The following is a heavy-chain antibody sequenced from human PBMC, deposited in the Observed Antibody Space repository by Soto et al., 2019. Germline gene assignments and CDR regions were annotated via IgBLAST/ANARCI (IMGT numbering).Heavy chain of an antibody. J-gene: IGHJ4*02. CDR1: GFTFSSYG. D-gene: IGHD3-10*01. CDR3: ARDDYGSGSYLAY. CDR2: IWYDGSNK. V-gene: IGHV3-33*01. Sequence: QVQLVESGGGVVQPGRSLRLSCAASGFTFSSYGMHWVRQAPGKGLEWVAVIWYDGSNKYYADSVKGRFTISRDNSKNTLYLQMNRLRAEDTAVYYCARDDYGSGSYLAYWGQGTLVTVSS.